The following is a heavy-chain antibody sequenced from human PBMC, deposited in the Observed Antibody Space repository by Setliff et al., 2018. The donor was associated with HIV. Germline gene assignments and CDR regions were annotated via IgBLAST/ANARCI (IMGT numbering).Heavy chain of an antibody. V-gene: IGHV3-11*06. D-gene: IGHD3-22*01. CDR2: ISSSSSYT. CDR1: GFTFSDYY. Sequence: KPGGSLRLSCAASGFTFSDYYMSWIRQAPGKGLKWVSYISSSSSYTNYAESVKGRFTISRDNAKNSLYLQMNSLRAEDTAVYYCARAGVYYDSSGYCTDYWGQGTLVTVSS. J-gene: IGHJ4*02. CDR3: ARAGVYYDSSGYCTDY.